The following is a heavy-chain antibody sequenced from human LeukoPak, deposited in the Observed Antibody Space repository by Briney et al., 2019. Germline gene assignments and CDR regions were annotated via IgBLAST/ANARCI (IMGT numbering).Heavy chain of an antibody. Sequence: ASVKVSCKASGYTFTGYYMHWVRQAPGQGLEWMGWINPNSGGTNYAQKFQGRVTMTRDTSISTAYMELSRLRSDDTAVYYCASWGPPNYEILTGYQSTLVYWGQGTLVTVSS. J-gene: IGHJ4*02. V-gene: IGHV1-2*02. CDR2: INPNSGGT. CDR3: ASWGPPNYEILTGYQSTLVY. D-gene: IGHD3-9*01. CDR1: GYTFTGYY.